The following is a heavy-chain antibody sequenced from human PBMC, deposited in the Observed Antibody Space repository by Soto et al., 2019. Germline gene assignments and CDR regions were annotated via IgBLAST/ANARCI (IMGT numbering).Heavy chain of an antibody. CDR2: ISGSGGST. D-gene: IGHD6-13*01. CDR1: GVTFSSYA. J-gene: IGHJ6*02. CDR3: ATTAGTYYYYGMDV. Sequence: PGGSLRLCCAASGVTFSSYAMSWVRQAPGKGLEWVSAISGSGGSTYYADSVKGRFTISRDNSKNTLYLQMNSLRAEDTAVYYCATTAGTYYYYGMDVWGQGTTVTVSS. V-gene: IGHV3-23*01.